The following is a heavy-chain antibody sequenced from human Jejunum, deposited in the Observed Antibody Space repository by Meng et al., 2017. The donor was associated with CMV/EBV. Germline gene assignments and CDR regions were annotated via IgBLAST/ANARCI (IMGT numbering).Heavy chain of an antibody. V-gene: IGHV1-18*01. CDR1: GYTFTDFG. Sequence: KASGYTFTDFGISWVRQAPGQGLEWMGWISTTTGSTTYAQKIEGRVTMSTDTSTSTAYMELGNLKSDDTAVYYCVRDPFDYQLDPWGQGTLVTVSS. J-gene: IGHJ5*02. D-gene: IGHD4-11*01. CDR2: ISTTTGST. CDR3: VRDPFDYQLDP.